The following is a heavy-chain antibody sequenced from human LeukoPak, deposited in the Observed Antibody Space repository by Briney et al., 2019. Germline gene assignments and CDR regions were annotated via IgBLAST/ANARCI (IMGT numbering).Heavy chain of an antibody. CDR1: GFTFRNFG. J-gene: IGHJ4*02. D-gene: IGHD3-16*02. V-gene: IGHV3-33*01. CDR2: IWYDGSKS. CDR3: VRDRGGYHYFDY. Sequence: SGGSLRLSCAASGFTFRNFGMHWVRQAPGKGLEWVAIIWYDGSKSYYADSVKDRFTFSRDNSKNTVYLQMNGLRADDTAVYFFVRDRGGYHYFDYWGQGTLVTVSS.